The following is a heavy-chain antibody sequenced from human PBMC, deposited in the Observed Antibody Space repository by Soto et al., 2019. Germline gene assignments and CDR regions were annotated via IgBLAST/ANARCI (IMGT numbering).Heavy chain of an antibody. Sequence: SWWSLRLSCTASVFTFSDYEMNWVRQAPGKGLEWVSYITSGGRSIYYADSVKGRFIISRDNAENSLYLQMNSLRPEDTAVYYCVRRMASPDQWGQGTLVTVFS. CDR2: ITSGGRSI. J-gene: IGHJ4*02. V-gene: IGHV3-48*03. CDR3: VRRMASPDQ. CDR1: VFTFSDYE. D-gene: IGHD2-15*01.